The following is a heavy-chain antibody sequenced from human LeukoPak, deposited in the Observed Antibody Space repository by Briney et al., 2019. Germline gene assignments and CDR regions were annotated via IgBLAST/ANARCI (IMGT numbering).Heavy chain of an antibody. CDR1: AGSINSHY. Sequence: PSETLSLTYTVSAGSINSHYWSWIRQPPGKGLEWIGYIYYSGSTNYNPSLKSRVTISVDTSKNQFSLKLSSVTAADTAVYYCARGYSYGTLDYWGQGTLVTVSS. J-gene: IGHJ4*02. V-gene: IGHV4-59*08. CDR2: IYYSGST. CDR3: ARGYSYGTLDY. D-gene: IGHD5-18*01.